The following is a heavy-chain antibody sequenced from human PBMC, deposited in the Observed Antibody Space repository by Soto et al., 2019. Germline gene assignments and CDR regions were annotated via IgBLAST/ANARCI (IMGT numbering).Heavy chain of an antibody. D-gene: IGHD3-22*01. Sequence: GASVKVSCKASGYTFTSYGISWVRQAPGQGLEWMGWISAYNGNTNYAQKLQGRVTMTTDTSTSTAYMELSSLRSEDTAVYYCARDIFLYYDSRRPQGWIDPPGQATLVTGSS. CDR3: ARDIFLYYDSRRPQGWIDP. J-gene: IGHJ5*02. V-gene: IGHV1-18*01. CDR1: GYTFTSYG. CDR2: ISAYNGNT.